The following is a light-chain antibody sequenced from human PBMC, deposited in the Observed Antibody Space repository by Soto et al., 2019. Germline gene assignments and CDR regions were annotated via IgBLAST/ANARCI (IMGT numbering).Light chain of an antibody. CDR1: SSNIGSNY. CDR2: KNN. V-gene: IGLV1-47*01. J-gene: IGLJ2*01. CDR3: AAWDDSLSVVV. Sequence: QPVLIQPPSASGTPGQRVTISCSGSSSNIGSNYVYWYQQLPGTAPKLLIYKNNQRPPGVPDRFSGSKSGTSASLAISGLRSEDEADYYCAAWDDSLSVVVFGGGTKLTVL.